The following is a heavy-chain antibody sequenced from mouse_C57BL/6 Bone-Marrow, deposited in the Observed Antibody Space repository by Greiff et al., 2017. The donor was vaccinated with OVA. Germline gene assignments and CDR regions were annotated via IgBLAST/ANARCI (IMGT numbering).Heavy chain of an antibody. CDR1: GFNIKGDY. V-gene: IGHV14-4*01. CDR3: TTRLDSSGGFAY. CDR2: IDPENGDT. D-gene: IGHD3-2*02. Sequence: EVQLQQSGAELVRPGASVKLSCTASGFNIKGDYMHWVKQRPEQGLEWIGWIDPENGDTEYASKFQGKATITADTSSNTAYLQLSSLTSEDTAVYYCTTRLDSSGGFAYWGQGTLVTVSA. J-gene: IGHJ3*01.